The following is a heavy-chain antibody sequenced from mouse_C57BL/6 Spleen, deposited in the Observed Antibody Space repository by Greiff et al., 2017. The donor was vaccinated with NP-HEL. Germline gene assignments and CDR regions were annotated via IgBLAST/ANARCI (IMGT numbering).Heavy chain of an antibody. CDR2: IDPSDSET. Sequence: QVQLKQPGAELVRPGSSVKLSCKASGYTFTSYWMHWVKQRPIQGLEWIGNIDPSDSETHYNQKFKDKATLTVDKSSSTAYMQLSSLTSEDSAVYYCAREGYYGNYGAYWGQGTLVTVSA. D-gene: IGHD2-1*01. CDR1: GYTFTSYW. J-gene: IGHJ3*01. V-gene: IGHV1-52*01. CDR3: AREGYYGNYGAY.